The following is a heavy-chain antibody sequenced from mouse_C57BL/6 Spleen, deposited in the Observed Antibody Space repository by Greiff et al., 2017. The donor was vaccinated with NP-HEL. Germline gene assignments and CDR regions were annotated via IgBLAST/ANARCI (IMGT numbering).Heavy chain of an antibody. CDR1: GYTFTSYW. V-gene: IGHV1-53*01. CDR2: INPSNGGT. CDR3: AREGLTTVVADWYFDV. D-gene: IGHD1-1*01. Sequence: QVQLQQPGTELVKPGASVKLSCKASGYTFTSYWMHWVKQRPGQGLEWIGNINPSNGGTNYNEKFKSKATLTVDKSSSTAYMQLSSLTSEDSAVYYCAREGLTTVVADWYFDVWGTGTTVTVSS. J-gene: IGHJ1*03.